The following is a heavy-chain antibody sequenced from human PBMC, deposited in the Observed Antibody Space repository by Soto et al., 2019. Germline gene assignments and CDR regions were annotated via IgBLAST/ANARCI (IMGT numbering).Heavy chain of an antibody. J-gene: IGHJ5*02. CDR3: ARLRYCGGDCWAP. CDR1: GGTFSSYA. CDR2: IIPIFGTA. D-gene: IGHD2-21*02. V-gene: IGHV1-69*06. Sequence: QVQLVQSGAEVKKPGSSVKVSCKASGGTFSSYAISWVRQAPGQGLEWMGGIIPIFGTANYAQKFQGRVTMTADKSTSTAYMELSSLRYEDTAVDYCARLRYCGGDCWAPWGQGTLVTVSS.